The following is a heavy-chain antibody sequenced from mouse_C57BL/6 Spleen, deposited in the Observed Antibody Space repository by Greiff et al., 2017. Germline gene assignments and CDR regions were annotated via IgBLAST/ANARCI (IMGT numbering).Heavy chain of an antibody. J-gene: IGHJ4*01. CDR2: ISDGGSYT. Sequence: DVHLVESGGGLVKPGGSLKLSCAASGFTFSSYAMSWVRQTPEKRLEWVATISDGGSYTYYPDNVKGRFTISRDNAKNNLYLQMSHLKSEDTAKYYCARDEGITTVVAKGYAMDYWGQGTSVTVSS. CDR3: ARDEGITTVVAKGYAMDY. CDR1: GFTFSSYA. V-gene: IGHV5-4*01. D-gene: IGHD1-1*01.